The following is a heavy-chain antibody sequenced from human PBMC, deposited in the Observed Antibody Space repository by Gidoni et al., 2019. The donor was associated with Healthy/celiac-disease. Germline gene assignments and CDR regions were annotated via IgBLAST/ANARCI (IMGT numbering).Heavy chain of an antibody. CDR1: GGSISSSSYY. V-gene: IGHV4-39*01. J-gene: IGHJ4*02. D-gene: IGHD6-13*01. CDR2: IYYSGST. CDR3: ATLGESSSWYGGEDY. Sequence: QLQLQESGPGLVKPSETLSLTCTVSGGSISSSSYYWGWIRQPPGKGLEWIGSIYYSGSTYYNPSLKSRVTISVDTSKNQFSLKLSSVTAADTAVYYCATLGESSSWYGGEDYWGQGTLVTVSS.